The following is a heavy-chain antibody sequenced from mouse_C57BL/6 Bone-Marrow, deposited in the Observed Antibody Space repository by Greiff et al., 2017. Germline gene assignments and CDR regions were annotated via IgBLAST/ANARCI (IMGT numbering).Heavy chain of an antibody. D-gene: IGHD1-1*01. V-gene: IGHV1-19*01. CDR3: ARGGIYYYGSRYCDV. J-gene: IGHJ1*03. CDR1: GYTFTDYY. CDR2: INPYNGGT. Sequence: EVQLQQSGPVLVKPGASVKMSCKASGYTFTDYYMNWVKQSHGKSLEWIGVINPYNGGTSYNQKVKGKATLTVDTSSSTAYMELNSLTSEDSAVYCWARGGIYYYGSRYCDVWGTGTTVTVSS.